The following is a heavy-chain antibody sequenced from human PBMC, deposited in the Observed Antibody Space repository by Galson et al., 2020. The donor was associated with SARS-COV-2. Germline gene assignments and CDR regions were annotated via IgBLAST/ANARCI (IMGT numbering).Heavy chain of an antibody. CDR2: FDPEDGET. D-gene: IGHD1-26*01. J-gene: IGHJ3*02. Sequence: ASVKVSCKVSGYTLTELSMHWERQAPGNRLEWMGGFDPEDGETIYAQKFQGRVTMTEDTSTDTAYMGLSSLRSEDTAVYYCATGTVGPNDAFDTWGQGTLVIVSS. V-gene: IGHV1-24*01. CDR1: GYTLTELS. CDR3: ATGTVGPNDAFDT.